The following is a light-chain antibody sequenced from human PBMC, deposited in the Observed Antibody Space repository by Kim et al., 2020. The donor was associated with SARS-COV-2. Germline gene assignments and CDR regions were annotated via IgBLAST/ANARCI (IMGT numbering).Light chain of an antibody. CDR3: QQYNDWPLLT. J-gene: IGKJ4*01. Sequence: SPGERGPLSCRARPSVKNNLAWYQQRPGQAPRLLIYGASTRATDLSARFSGRGSGTEFTLTIRSRQSEDLAVYYCQQYNDWPLLTFGGGTKVDIK. CDR2: GAS. V-gene: IGKV3-15*01. CDR1: PSVKNN.